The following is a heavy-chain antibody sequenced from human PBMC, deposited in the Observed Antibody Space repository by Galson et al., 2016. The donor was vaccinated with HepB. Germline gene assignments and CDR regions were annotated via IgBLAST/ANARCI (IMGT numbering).Heavy chain of an antibody. Sequence: SLRLSCAASGFTFRSYGMHWVRQAPGKGLEWLAGILYDGSNEYYGDSVKGRFTISRDNSKKTLNLQMNSLTYEDTAVYYCAKDAILACGRDCYIDYWGQGTLVTVSS. J-gene: IGHJ4*02. CDR2: ILYDGSNE. V-gene: IGHV3-30*18. D-gene: IGHD2-21*02. CDR1: GFTFRSYG. CDR3: AKDAILACGRDCYIDY.